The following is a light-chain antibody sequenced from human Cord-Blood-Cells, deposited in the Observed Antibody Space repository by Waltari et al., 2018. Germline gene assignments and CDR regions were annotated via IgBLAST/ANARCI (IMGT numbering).Light chain of an antibody. Sequence: QSALTQPASVSGSPGQSITISCTGTSSDVGGYNYVSWYQQHPGKAPKLMIYEVSKRPSGVSHRFSGSKSGNTASLTISGLQAEDEADYYCSSYTSSSTLVFGTGTKVTVL. CDR2: EVS. CDR1: SSDVGGYNY. CDR3: SSYTSSSTLV. V-gene: IGLV2-14*01. J-gene: IGLJ1*01.